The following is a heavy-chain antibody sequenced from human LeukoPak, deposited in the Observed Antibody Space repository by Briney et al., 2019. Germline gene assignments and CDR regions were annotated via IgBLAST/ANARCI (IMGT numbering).Heavy chain of an antibody. D-gene: IGHD3-3*01. CDR1: GYTFTSYG. J-gene: IGHJ4*02. CDR2: ISAYNGNT. V-gene: IGHV1-18*01. Sequence: ASVKGSCKASGYTFTSYGISWVRQAPGQGLEWMGWISAYNGNTNYAQKHQGRVTMTTDTSTSTAYMELRSLRSDDTAVYYCARGGDITIFGVVISYFDYWGQGTLVTVSS. CDR3: ARGGDITIFGVVISYFDY.